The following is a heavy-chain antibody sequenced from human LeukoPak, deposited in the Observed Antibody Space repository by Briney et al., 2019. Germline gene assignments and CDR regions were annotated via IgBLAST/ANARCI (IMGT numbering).Heavy chain of an antibody. CDR3: ARVPAPYYYYYYMDV. D-gene: IGHD2-2*01. J-gene: IGHJ6*03. V-gene: IGHV4-39*07. Sequence: SETLSLTCTVSGGSVTSSSYCWGWIRQPPGTGQEWIGSLYYTGSTNYNPSLKSRVTISVDTSKNQFSLKLSSVTAADTAVYYCARVPAPYYYYYYMDVWGKGTTVTVSS. CDR1: GGSVTSSSYC. CDR2: LYYTGST.